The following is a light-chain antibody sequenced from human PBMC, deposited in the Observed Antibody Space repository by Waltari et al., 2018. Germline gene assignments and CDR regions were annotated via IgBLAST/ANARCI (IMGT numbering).Light chain of an antibody. CDR2: AGS. CDR3: CSYAGSSTYV. Sequence: QSALTQPASVSGSPGQSITISCTGTSSDVGIYNLVSWYQQHPGKAPKLMICAGSKRPSGVSNRFSGSKSGNTAYLTISGLQAEDEADYYCCSYAGSSTYVFGTGTKVTVL. J-gene: IGLJ1*01. CDR1: SSDVGIYNL. V-gene: IGLV2-23*01.